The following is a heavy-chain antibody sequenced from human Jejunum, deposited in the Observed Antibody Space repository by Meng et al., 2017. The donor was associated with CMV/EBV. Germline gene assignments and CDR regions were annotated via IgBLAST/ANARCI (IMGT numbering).Heavy chain of an antibody. CDR1: GFNFSRFW. J-gene: IGHJ5*02. D-gene: IGHD2-2*01. Sequence: SGFNFSRFWMSWVRQAPGKGLEWVANINQDESERYYVDSVKGRFTISRDNAKNSLYLQMNSLRAEDTAVYYCARQGILVPAATNWFAPWGQGTLVTVSS. V-gene: IGHV3-7*01. CDR3: ARQGILVPAATNWFAP. CDR2: INQDESER.